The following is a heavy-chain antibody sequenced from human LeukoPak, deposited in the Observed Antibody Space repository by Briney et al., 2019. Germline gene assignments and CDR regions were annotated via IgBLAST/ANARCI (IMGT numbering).Heavy chain of an antibody. CDR1: GYTFTSYA. V-gene: IGHV1-18*01. Sequence: ASVKVSCKASGYTFTSYAMNWVRQAPGQGLEWMGWISAYNGNTNYAQKLQGRVTMTTDTSTSTAYMELRSLRSDDTAVYYCARGALDGGWFDPWGQGTLVTVSS. D-gene: IGHD1-1*01. J-gene: IGHJ5*02. CDR3: ARGALDGGWFDP. CDR2: ISAYNGNT.